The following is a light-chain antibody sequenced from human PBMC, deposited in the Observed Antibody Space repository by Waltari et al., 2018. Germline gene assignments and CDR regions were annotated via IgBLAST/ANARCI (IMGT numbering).Light chain of an antibody. CDR1: SGSVSHTYY. Sequence: QTVVTQEPAFSVSPGGTVTLTCGLNSGSVSHTYYPSWYQQTPGQAPRTLICNTNMRSSGVPDRFSGSILGDKAALTITGAQADDECDYYCALYMGRGIRVFGGGTKLTVL. CDR2: NTN. CDR3: ALYMGRGIRV. V-gene: IGLV8-61*01. J-gene: IGLJ2*01.